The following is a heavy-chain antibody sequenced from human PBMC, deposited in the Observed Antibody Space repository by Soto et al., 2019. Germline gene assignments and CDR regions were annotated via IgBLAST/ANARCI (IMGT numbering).Heavy chain of an antibody. V-gene: IGHV4-39*01. CDR1: GGSISSSPYY. CDR2: IYYSGTT. D-gene: IGHD3-22*01. CDR3: ARHRQYYDTSGYQQRYFDY. J-gene: IGHJ4*02. Sequence: SETLSLTCSVSGGSISSSPYYWGWIRQPPGKGLEWLGTIYYSGTTSYNPSLKSRVIISVDTSNNQIFLKLRSVTAADTAVYYCARHRQYYDTSGYQQRYFDYWGQGTQVTVSS.